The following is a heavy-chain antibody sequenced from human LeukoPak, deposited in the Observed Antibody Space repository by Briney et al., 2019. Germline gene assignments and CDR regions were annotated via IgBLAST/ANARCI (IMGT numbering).Heavy chain of an antibody. CDR1: GGSFSGYY. V-gene: IGHV4-34*01. J-gene: IGHJ4*02. Sequence: SETLSLTCAVYGGSFSGYYWSWIRQPPGKGLEWIGEINHSGSTNYNPSLKSRVTISVDTSKNQFSLKLSSVTAADTAVYYCAVSSPSRVDYFDYWGQGTLVTVSS. D-gene: IGHD6-6*01. CDR2: INHSGST. CDR3: AVSSPSRVDYFDY.